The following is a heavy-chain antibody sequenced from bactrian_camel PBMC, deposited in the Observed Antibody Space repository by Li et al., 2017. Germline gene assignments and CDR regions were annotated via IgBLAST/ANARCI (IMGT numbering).Heavy chain of an antibody. J-gene: IGHJ6*01. CDR3: AAAELRWWARARCSALADFRY. V-gene: IGHV3S53*01. CDR2: LNIDGKT. CDR1: GYVFSSHC. Sequence: QLVESGGGSVPVGGSLRLSCVSSVGYVFSSHCMGWFLQAPGKEREGVAALNIDGKTTYADSVKGRFTISQVNAKNTVYLQMNSLKPDDTAIYYCAAAELRWWARARCSALADFRYWGQGTQVTVS. D-gene: IGHD1*01.